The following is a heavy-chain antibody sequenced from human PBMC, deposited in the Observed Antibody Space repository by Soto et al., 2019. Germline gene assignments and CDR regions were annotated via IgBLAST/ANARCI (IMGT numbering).Heavy chain of an antibody. CDR1: GGSISIYD. V-gene: IGHV4-59*01. J-gene: IGHJ5*02. CDR2: IYYSGST. D-gene: IGHD6-13*01. Sequence: SVTLSLTCAVAGGSISIYDWSWIRQPPGEGLEWIGYIYYSGSTNYNPSLKSRVTISVDTSKNQFSLKLSSVTAADTAVYYCARSIAAAAPYNWFDPWGQGTLVTVSS. CDR3: ARSIAAAAPYNWFDP.